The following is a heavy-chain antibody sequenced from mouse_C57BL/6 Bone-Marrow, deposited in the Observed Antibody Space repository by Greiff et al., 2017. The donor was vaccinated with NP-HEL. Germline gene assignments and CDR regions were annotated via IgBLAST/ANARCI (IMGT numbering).Heavy chain of an antibody. Sequence: EVQLVESEGGLVQPGSSMKLSCTASGFTFSDYYMAWVRQAPGKGLEWVANINYDGSSTYYLDSLKSRFIISRDNETNILYLQMSSLTSEDTATYYCARDLYDGYYLTMDYWGQGTSVTVSS. CDR3: ARDLYDGYYLTMDY. V-gene: IGHV5-16*01. D-gene: IGHD2-3*01. CDR2: INYDGSST. J-gene: IGHJ4*01. CDR1: GFTFSDYY.